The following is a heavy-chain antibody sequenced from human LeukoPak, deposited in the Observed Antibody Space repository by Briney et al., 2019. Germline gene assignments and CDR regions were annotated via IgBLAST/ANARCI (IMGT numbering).Heavy chain of an antibody. CDR3: ARHGGPPSFDY. J-gene: IGHJ4*02. CDR1: GGSFSGYY. CDR2: INHSGST. Sequence: SETLSLTCAVYGGSFSGYYWSWLRQPPGKGLEWIGEINHSGSTNYNPSLKSRVTISVDTSKNQFSLKLSSVTAADTAVYYCARHGGPPSFDYWGQGTLVTVSS. V-gene: IGHV4-34*01. D-gene: IGHD3-16*01.